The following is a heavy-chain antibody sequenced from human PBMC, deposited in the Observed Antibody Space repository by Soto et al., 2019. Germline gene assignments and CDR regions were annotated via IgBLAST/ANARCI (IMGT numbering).Heavy chain of an antibody. CDR3: ARRYGYYFDY. D-gene: IGHD3-9*01. V-gene: IGHV4-34*01. J-gene: IGHJ4*02. CDR2: INHSGST. Sequence: PSETLSLTCAVYGASFSGYYWSWVRQPPGKGLEWIGEINHSGSTNYNPSLKSRVTISVDTSKNQLSLKLSSVTAADSAVYYCARRYGYYFDYWGQGTLVTVSS. CDR1: GASFSGYY.